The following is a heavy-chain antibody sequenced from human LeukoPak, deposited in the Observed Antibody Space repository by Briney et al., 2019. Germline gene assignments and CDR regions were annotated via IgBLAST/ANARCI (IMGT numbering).Heavy chain of an antibody. CDR1: GFTFSSYE. CDR2: ISSSGSTI. J-gene: IGHJ3*02. D-gene: IGHD2-15*01. Sequence: PGGSLRLSCAASGFTFSSYEMNLVRQAPGKGLEWVSYISSSGSTIYYADSVKGRFTISRDNAKNSLYLQMNSLRAEDTAVYYCAREAATYGDAFDIWGQGTMVTVSS. V-gene: IGHV3-48*03. CDR3: AREAATYGDAFDI.